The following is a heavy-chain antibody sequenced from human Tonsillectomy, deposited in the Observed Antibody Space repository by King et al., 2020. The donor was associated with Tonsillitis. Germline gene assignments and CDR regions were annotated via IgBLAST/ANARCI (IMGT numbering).Heavy chain of an antibody. CDR3: ASGIVGTTGGYFDY. CDR1: GDSISAYY. CDR2: IYFSGST. D-gene: IGHD1-26*01. J-gene: IGHJ4*02. Sequence: VQLQESGPGLVKPSETLSLTCTVSGDSISAYYWTWIRPPPGKRLEWIGYIYFSGSTNYNPSLKSRVTISVDTSKNQFSLKLSSVTAADTAVYYCASGIVGTTGGYFDYWGQGTLVTVSS. V-gene: IGHV4-59*13.